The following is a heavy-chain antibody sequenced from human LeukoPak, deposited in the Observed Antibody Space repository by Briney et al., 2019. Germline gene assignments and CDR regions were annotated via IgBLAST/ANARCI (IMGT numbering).Heavy chain of an antibody. V-gene: IGHV4-31*03. J-gene: IGHJ4*02. Sequence: SETLSLTCTVSGGSISSGGYYWSWIRQHPGKGLEWIGYIYYSGSTYYNPSLKSRVTISVDTSKNQFSLKLSSVTAADTAVYDCARERYSSSWEDFGYDYWGQGTLVTVSS. CDR3: ARERYSSSWEDFGYDY. CDR1: GGSISSGGYY. CDR2: IYYSGST. D-gene: IGHD6-13*01.